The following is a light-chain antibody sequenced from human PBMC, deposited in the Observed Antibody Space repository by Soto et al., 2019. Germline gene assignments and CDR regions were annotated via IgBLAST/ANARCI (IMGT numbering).Light chain of an antibody. CDR3: AAWDDSLSAYV. V-gene: IGLV1-47*01. Sequence: QSVLTQPPSASGTPGQRVTISCSGSSSNIGSNYVYWYQQLPGTAPKLLIYRNNQRPSGVPDRVSGSKSGTSASLAISGLRSEDEADYYCAAWDDSLSAYVFGTGTKLTVL. CDR2: RNN. CDR1: SSNIGSNY. J-gene: IGLJ1*01.